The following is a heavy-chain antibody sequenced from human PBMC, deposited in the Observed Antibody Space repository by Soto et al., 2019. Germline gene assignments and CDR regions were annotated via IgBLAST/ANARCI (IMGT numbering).Heavy chain of an antibody. D-gene: IGHD6-13*01. Sequence: QVQLVESGGGVVQPGRSLRLSCAASGFTFSSYAMHWVRQAPGKGLEWVAVISYDGSNKYYADSVKGRFTISRDNSKNTLYLQMNSLRVEDTAVYYCARAGIAAAGSDYWGQGTLVTVSS. CDR3: ARAGIAAAGSDY. V-gene: IGHV3-30-3*01. CDR1: GFTFSSYA. CDR2: ISYDGSNK. J-gene: IGHJ4*02.